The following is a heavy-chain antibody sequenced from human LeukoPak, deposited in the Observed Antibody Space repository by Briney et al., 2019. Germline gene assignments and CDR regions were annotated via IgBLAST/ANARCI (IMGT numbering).Heavy chain of an antibody. Sequence: SETLSLTCTVSGGSISSYYWSWIRQPPGKGLEWIGYVHYSGSINYNPSLKSRVTISVDTSKNQFSLKLTSVTAADTAVYYCARLNKPGWFDPWGQGTLVTVSS. J-gene: IGHJ5*02. CDR2: VHYSGSI. D-gene: IGHD1-14*01. CDR1: GGSISSYY. CDR3: ARLNKPGWFDP. V-gene: IGHV4-59*08.